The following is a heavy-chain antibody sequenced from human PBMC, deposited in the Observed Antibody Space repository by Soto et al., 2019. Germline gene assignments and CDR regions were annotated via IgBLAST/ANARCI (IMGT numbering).Heavy chain of an antibody. Sequence: PETLSLTCTVSGGSISSYYWSWIRQPPGKGLEWIGYIYYSGSTNYNPSLKSRVTISVDTSKNQFSLKLSSVTAADTAVYYCARGMVRGGSYGMDVWGQGTTVTVSS. V-gene: IGHV4-59*01. CDR1: GGSISSYY. J-gene: IGHJ6*02. D-gene: IGHD3-10*01. CDR3: ARGMVRGGSYGMDV. CDR2: IYYSGST.